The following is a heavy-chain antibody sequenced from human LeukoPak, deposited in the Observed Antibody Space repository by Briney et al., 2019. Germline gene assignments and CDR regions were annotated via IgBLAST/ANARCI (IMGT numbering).Heavy chain of an antibody. Sequence: PGGSLRLSCAASGFTFSSYSMNWVRQAPGKGLEWVSSISSSSSYIYYADSVKGRFTISRGNAKNSLYLQMNSLRAEDTAVYYCARGVDIVATIDYWGQGTLVTVSS. D-gene: IGHD5-12*01. CDR2: ISSSSSYI. V-gene: IGHV3-21*01. CDR3: ARGVDIVATIDY. CDR1: GFTFSSYS. J-gene: IGHJ4*02.